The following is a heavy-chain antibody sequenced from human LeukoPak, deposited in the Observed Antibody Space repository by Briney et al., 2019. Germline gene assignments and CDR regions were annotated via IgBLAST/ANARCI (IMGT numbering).Heavy chain of an antibody. J-gene: IGHJ4*02. D-gene: IGHD6-6*01. V-gene: IGHV3-23*01. CDR2: ISGSGGST. CDR3: AKAPVRIAARATFDY. CDR1: GFTFSSYA. Sequence: GGSLRLSCAASGFTFSSYAMSWVRQAPGKGLGWVSAISGSGGSTYYADSVKGRFVISRDNSKNTLYLQMSSLRAEDTAVYYCAKAPVRIAARATFDYWGQGTLVTVSS.